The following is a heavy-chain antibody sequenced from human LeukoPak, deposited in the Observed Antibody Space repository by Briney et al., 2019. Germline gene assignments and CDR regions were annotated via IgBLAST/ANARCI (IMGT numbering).Heavy chain of an antibody. J-gene: IGHJ4*02. CDR1: GFTFSSYA. D-gene: IGHD3-3*01. V-gene: IGHV3-23*01. Sequence: GGSLRLSCAASGFTFSSYAMSWVRQAPGKGLEWVSAISGSGGSTYYADSVKGRFTISRDNSKNTLYLQMNSLRAEDTAVYYCAKDISYYDFWSGYYMGGYFDYWGQGTLVTVSS. CDR3: AKDISYYDFWSGYYMGGYFDY. CDR2: ISGSGGST.